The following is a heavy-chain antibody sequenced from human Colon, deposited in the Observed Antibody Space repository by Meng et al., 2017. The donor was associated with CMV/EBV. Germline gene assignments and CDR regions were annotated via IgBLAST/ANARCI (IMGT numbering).Heavy chain of an antibody. CDR2: IYDSGST. V-gene: IGHV4-59*01. Sequence: GSLRLSCTVSGGSISSYYWTWIRQPPGKGLEWIGFIYDSGSTNYNPSLKSRVTISLDTSRNQLSLKLHSVTAADTAVYYCARAKAFCSGDCYAGSAFDVWGQGTMVTVSS. CDR3: ARAKAFCSGDCYAGSAFDV. J-gene: IGHJ3*01. D-gene: IGHD2-21*02. CDR1: GGSISSYY.